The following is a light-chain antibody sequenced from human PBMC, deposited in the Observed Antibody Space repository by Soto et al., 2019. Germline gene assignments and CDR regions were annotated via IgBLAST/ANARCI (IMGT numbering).Light chain of an antibody. J-gene: IGKJ4*01. V-gene: IGKV1-12*01. CDR1: QGISSS. CDR3: QQANSFPLT. CDR2: TAS. Sequence: DIQMTQSPSSVSASVGDRVTITCRASQGISSSLAWYQQKPGKAPNLLIHTASSLQSGVPSRFSGSGSGTDFTLTISCLQPEDFATYYCQQANSFPLTFGGGTKVEIK.